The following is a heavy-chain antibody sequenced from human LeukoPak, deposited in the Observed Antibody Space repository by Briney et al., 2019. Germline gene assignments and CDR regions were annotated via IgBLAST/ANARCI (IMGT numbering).Heavy chain of an antibody. CDR3: AREWTSGDGSGYPYYFDY. CDR2: IYTSGVT. D-gene: IGHD3-22*01. J-gene: IGHJ4*02. CDR1: GDSMSSFY. V-gene: IGHV4-4*07. Sequence: SETLSLTCTVSGDSMSSFYWDWIRQPAGKGLQWIGRIYTSGVTNYNPSLNSRVTMSVDTSSNPFSLKLTSVTAADTAVYYCAREWTSGDGSGYPYYFDYWGPGTLVTVSS.